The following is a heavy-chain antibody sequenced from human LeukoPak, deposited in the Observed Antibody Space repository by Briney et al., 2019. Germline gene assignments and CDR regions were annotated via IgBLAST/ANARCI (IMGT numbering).Heavy chain of an antibody. CDR2: INPNSGGT. CDR3: ARDAYGDGWFDP. CDR1: GYTFTGYY. Sequence: GASVKVSCKTSGYTFTGYYMHWVRQAPGQGLEWMGWINPNSGGTNYAQKFQGRVTMTRDTSISTAYMELSRLRSDDTAVYYCARDAYGDGWFDPWGQGTLVTVSS. J-gene: IGHJ5*02. V-gene: IGHV1-2*02. D-gene: IGHD4-17*01.